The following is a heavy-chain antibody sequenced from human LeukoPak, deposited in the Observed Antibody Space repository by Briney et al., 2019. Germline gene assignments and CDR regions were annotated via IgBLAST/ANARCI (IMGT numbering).Heavy chain of an antibody. CDR1: GYTFTSYG. CDR3: AKDRRHSAASGYYSHDGFDI. CDR2: ISAYNGNT. V-gene: IGHV1-18*01. D-gene: IGHD3-22*01. Sequence: ASVKVSCKASGYTFTSYGISWVRQAPGQGLEWMGWISAYNGNTHYAQKLQGRVTMTTDTSTSTVYMELRSLRPEDTAVYYCAKDRRHSAASGYYSHDGFDIWGQGTMVSVSS. J-gene: IGHJ3*02.